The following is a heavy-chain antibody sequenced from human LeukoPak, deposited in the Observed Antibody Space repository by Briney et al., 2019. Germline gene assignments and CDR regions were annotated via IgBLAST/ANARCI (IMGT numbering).Heavy chain of an antibody. CDR1: GGSISSHY. Sequence: KTSETLSLTCTVSGGSISSHYWSWIRQPPGKGLEWIGYIYYSGSTNYNPSLKSRVTISVDTSKNQFSLKLSSVTAADTAVYYCARDHPGLRFLEWLAIGDYYYYMDVWGKGTTVTVSS. D-gene: IGHD3-3*01. V-gene: IGHV4-59*11. CDR2: IYYSGST. CDR3: ARDHPGLRFLEWLAIGDYYYYMDV. J-gene: IGHJ6*03.